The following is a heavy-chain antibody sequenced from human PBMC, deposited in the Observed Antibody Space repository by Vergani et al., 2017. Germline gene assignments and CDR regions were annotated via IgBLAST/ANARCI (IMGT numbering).Heavy chain of an antibody. CDR1: GYTFTGYY. V-gene: IGHV1-46*01. CDR3: ARAATYYYDSSGYY. CDR2: INPSGGST. Sequence: QVQLVQSGAEVKKPGASVKVSCKASGYTFTGYYMHWVRQAPGQGLEWMGIINPSGGSTSYEQKFQGRVTITADESTSTAYMELSSLRSEDTAVYYCARAATYYYDSSGYYWGQGTLVTVSS. J-gene: IGHJ4*02. D-gene: IGHD3-22*01.